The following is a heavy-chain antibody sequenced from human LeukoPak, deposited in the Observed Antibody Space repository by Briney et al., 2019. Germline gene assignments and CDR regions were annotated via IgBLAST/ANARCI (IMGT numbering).Heavy chain of an antibody. V-gene: IGHV3-66*02. D-gene: IGHD3-10*01. CDR1: GFTVSRNY. J-gene: IGHJ4*02. CDR2: IYSGGST. CDR3: ARERATYYYGSGSFFDY. Sequence: GGSLRLSCAAPGFTVSRNYMSWVRQAPGKGLERVSVIYSGGSTYYADSVKGRFTISRDNSKNTLYFQMNSLRAEDTAVYYCARERATYYYGSGSFFDYWGQGTLVTVSS.